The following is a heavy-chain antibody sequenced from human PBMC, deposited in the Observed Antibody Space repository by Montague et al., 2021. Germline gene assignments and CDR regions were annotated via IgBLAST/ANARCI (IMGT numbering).Heavy chain of an antibody. D-gene: IGHD6-19*01. CDR1: GFPVTSYA. CDR2: IWFDGSNI. CDR3: VRGRPSWLDRGFDL. Sequence: SRRLSCAASGFPVTSYAMHWVRQAPGKGLEWVALIWFDGSNIKYAGSVKGRFTISRDTPKNTLSLEMDSLTADDTAVYYCVRGRPSWLDRGFDLWGQGTLVTVSS. J-gene: IGHJ4*02. V-gene: IGHV3-33*01.